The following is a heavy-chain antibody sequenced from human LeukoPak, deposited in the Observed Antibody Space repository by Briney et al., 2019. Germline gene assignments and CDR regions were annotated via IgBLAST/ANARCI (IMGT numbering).Heavy chain of an antibody. V-gene: IGHV4-34*01. D-gene: IGHD6-13*01. Sequence: SETLSLTCAVYGGSFSGYYWSWIRQPPGKGLEWIGEINHSGSTNYNPSLKSRVAISVDTSKNQLSLKLSSVTAAATAVYYCARVAGQQRLVRPFDYWGQGTLVTVSS. CDR2: INHSGST. CDR3: ARVAGQQRLVRPFDY. J-gene: IGHJ4*02. CDR1: GGSFSGYY.